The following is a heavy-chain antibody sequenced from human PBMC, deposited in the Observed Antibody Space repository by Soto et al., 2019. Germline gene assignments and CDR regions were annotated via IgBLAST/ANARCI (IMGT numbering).Heavy chain of an antibody. Sequence: HGESLRISGRAAGYSFADYWIGWVCQKPGKGLEWMGVIYPGDSETTYSPSFEGQVIISVDRSRGTAFLEWSSLEASDTAMYYCARPGAPTDTVVYDFWGQGTQVTVSS. CDR1: GYSFADYW. CDR2: IYPGDSET. CDR3: ARPGAPTDTVVYDF. D-gene: IGHD5-18*01. V-gene: IGHV5-51*01. J-gene: IGHJ4*02.